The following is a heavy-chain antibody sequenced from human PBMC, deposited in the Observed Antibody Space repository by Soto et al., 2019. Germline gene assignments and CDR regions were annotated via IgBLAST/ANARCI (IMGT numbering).Heavy chain of an antibody. J-gene: IGHJ4*02. D-gene: IGHD5-12*01. V-gene: IGHV3-30-3*01. Sequence: QVQLVESGGGVVQPGRSLRLSCAASGFTFSSYAMHWVRQAPGKGLEWVAVISYDGSNKYYADSVKGRFTISRDNSKNTLYLQMNRLRAEYTAVYYCARGLAYSGYDSSYFDCWGQGTLVTVSS. CDR2: ISYDGSNK. CDR3: ARGLAYSGYDSSYFDC. CDR1: GFTFSSYA.